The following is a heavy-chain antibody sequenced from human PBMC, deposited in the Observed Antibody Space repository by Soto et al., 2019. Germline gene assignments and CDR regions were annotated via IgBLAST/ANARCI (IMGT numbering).Heavy chain of an antibody. V-gene: IGHV4-34*01. Sequence: QVQLQQWGAGLLKPSETLSLTCAVYGGSFSGYYWSWIRQPPGKGLEWIGEINHSGSTNYNPSLKSRATISVDTSKNQFSLKLSSVTAADTAVYYCARGGKDIVVVPAARYYYYYMDVWGKGTTVTVSS. J-gene: IGHJ6*03. CDR2: INHSGST. CDR3: ARGGKDIVVVPAARYYYYYMDV. CDR1: GGSFSGYY. D-gene: IGHD2-2*01.